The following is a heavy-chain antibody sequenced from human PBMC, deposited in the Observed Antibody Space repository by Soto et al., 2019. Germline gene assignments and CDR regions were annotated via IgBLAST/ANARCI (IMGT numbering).Heavy chain of an antibody. CDR3: AKDRQWLASFDY. D-gene: IGHD6-19*01. CDR2: ISGGGDST. V-gene: IGHV3-23*01. Sequence: GGSLRLSCAASGFTFNNYAVTWVRQAPGRGLEWVSGISGGGDSTYYADSVKGRFTISRDNSKNMLYLQMNSLRAEDTAVYYCAKDRQWLASFDYWGQGALVTVSS. J-gene: IGHJ4*02. CDR1: GFTFNNYA.